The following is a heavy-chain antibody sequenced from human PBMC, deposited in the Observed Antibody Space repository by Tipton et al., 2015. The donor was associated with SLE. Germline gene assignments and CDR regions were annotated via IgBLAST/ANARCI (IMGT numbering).Heavy chain of an antibody. V-gene: IGHV4-61*09. CDR3: AREAATVNHDAFDI. CDR2: IYTSGST. D-gene: IGHD4-17*01. J-gene: IGHJ3*02. Sequence: TLSLTCTVSGGSISSGSYYWSWIRQPPGKGLEWIGYIYTSGSTNYNPSLKSRVTISVDTSKNQFSLKLSSVTAADTAVYYCAREAATVNHDAFDIWGQGTMVTVSS. CDR1: GGSISSGSYY.